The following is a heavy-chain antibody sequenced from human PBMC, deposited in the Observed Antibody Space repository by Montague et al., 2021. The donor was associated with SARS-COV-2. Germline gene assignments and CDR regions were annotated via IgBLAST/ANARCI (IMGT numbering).Heavy chain of an antibody. J-gene: IGHJ6*02. D-gene: IGHD3-10*01. CDR3: AKDSYYYGLGYGMDV. Sequence: YLRLSCAASGLTFSNSAMNWVRQAPGKGLEWVSGSSGSDGGTHYADSVKGRFTISRDNSKDVLYLQMNSLRAEDTALYYCAKDSYYYGLGYGMDVWGQGTTVTVSS. CDR2: SSGSDGGT. CDR1: GLTFSNSA. V-gene: IGHV3-23*01.